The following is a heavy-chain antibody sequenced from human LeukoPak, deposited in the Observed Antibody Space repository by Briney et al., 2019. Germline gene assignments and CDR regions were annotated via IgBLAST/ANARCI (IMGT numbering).Heavy chain of an antibody. CDR2: ITASGGST. CDR3: AKGLGFWSGYYTPFDY. D-gene: IGHD3-3*01. Sequence: PGGSLRLSCAASGFTFSSYAMSWVRQTPGKGLEWVSGITASGGSTYHAGSVKGRFTISRDNSINTLNLQMNNLRAEDTAIYYCAKGLGFWSGYYTPFDYWGQGSSVTVSS. V-gene: IGHV3-23*01. CDR1: GFTFSSYA. J-gene: IGHJ4*02.